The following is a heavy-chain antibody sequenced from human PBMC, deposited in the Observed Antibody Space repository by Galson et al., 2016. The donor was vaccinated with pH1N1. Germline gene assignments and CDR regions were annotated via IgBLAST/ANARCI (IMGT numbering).Heavy chain of an antibody. V-gene: IGHV4-61*01. CDR1: GGSVTSNTSY. CDR3: ASAFGAATSDY. Sequence: SETLSLTCTVSGGSVTSNTSYWSWIRQPPGKGLEWVAYISYTGSTDYNPSLKSRVTISLDTSKNQFSLNLTSVTAADTAVYYCASAFGAATSDYWGQGTLVTVSS. J-gene: IGHJ4*02. D-gene: IGHD2-15*01. CDR2: ISYTGST.